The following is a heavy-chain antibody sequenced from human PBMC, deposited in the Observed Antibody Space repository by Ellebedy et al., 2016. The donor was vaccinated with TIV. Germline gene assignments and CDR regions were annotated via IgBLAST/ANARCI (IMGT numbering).Heavy chain of an antibody. CDR2: IYPGDSDT. Sequence: GESLKISXKGSGYSFTSYWIGWVRQMPGKGLEWMGIIYPGDSDTRYSPSFQGQVTISADKSISTAYLQWSSLKASDTAMYYCARLFGIKGITMIVVVGGYFDYWGQGTLVTVSS. D-gene: IGHD3-22*01. CDR3: ARLFGIKGITMIVVVGGYFDY. J-gene: IGHJ4*02. V-gene: IGHV5-51*01. CDR1: GYSFTSYW.